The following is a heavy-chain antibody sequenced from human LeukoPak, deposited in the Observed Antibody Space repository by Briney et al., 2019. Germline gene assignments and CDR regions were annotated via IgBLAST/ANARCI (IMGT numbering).Heavy chain of an antibody. CDR2: INHSGST. J-gene: IGHJ4*02. CDR3: ARERVPSSAVGATVY. CDR1: GGSFSGYY. Sequence: SETLSLTCAVYGGSFSGYYWSWIRQPPGKGLEWIGEINHSGSTNYNLSLKSRVTISVDTSKNQFSLKLSSVTAADTAVYYCARERVPSSAVGATVYWGQGTLVTVSS. V-gene: IGHV4-34*01. D-gene: IGHD1-26*01.